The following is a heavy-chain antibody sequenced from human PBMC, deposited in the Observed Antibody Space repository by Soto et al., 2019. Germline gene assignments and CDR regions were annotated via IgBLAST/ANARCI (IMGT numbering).Heavy chain of an antibody. V-gene: IGHV3-48*03. CDR1: GFTFSSYE. D-gene: IGHD2-2*01. CDR3: ARDPPDYCSSTSCANNYYYGMDV. Sequence: GGSLRLSCAASGFTFSSYEMNWVRQAPGKGLEWVSYISSSGSTIYYADSVKGRFTISRDNAKNSLYLQMNSLRAEDTAVYYCARDPPDYCSSTSCANNYYYGMDVWGQGTTVTVSS. J-gene: IGHJ6*02. CDR2: ISSSGSTI.